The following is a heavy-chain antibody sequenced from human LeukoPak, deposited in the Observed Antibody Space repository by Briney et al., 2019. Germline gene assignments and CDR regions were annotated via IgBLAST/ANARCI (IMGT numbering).Heavy chain of an antibody. J-gene: IGHJ6*03. Sequence: GESLKISCKASGYTFTGDWIGWVRQLPGKGLEWMGIIYPGDSDTKYNAPFQGQVTISADKSISTAYLQWGSLKASDTATYYCARPALYCSSTVCPPYMDVWGKGTTVTVSS. CDR3: ARPALYCSSTVCPPYMDV. CDR1: GYTFTGDW. V-gene: IGHV5-51*01. D-gene: IGHD2-2*01. CDR2: IYPGDSDT.